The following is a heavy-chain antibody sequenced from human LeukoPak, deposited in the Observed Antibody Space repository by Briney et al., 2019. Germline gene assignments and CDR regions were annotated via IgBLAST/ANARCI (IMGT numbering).Heavy chain of an antibody. J-gene: IGHJ4*02. CDR1: GGSISSYY. D-gene: IGHD6-13*01. Sequence: SETLSLTCTVSGGSISSYYWSWIRQPPGKGLEWIGYIYYSGSTNYNPSLKSRVTISVDTSKNQFSLKLSSVTAADTAVYYGARNDVAAAVWFDYWGQGTLVTVSS. CDR3: ARNDVAAAVWFDY. CDR2: IYYSGST. V-gene: IGHV4-59*01.